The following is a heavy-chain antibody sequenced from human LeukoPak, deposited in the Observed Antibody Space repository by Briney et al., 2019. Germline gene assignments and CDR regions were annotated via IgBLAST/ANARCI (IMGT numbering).Heavy chain of an antibody. D-gene: IGHD5-12*01. Sequence: SETLSLTCTVSGESISGFYWNWIRQPPGKGLEWLGYIYYSGSTNYNPSLMSRVTISIDTSKNQFSLKLRSVTAADTAVYYCARDIGYPDYWGQGTLVTVSS. CDR3: ARDIGYPDY. CDR1: GESISGFY. J-gene: IGHJ4*02. CDR2: IYYSGST. V-gene: IGHV4-59*01.